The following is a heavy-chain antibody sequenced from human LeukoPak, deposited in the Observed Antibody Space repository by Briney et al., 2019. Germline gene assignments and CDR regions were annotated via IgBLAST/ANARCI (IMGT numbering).Heavy chain of an antibody. CDR3: ATIAYYYGSGDY. Sequence: PGGTLRLSCAASGFTFSSYGMSWVRQAPGKGLEWVSAISGSGDYTYYADSVKGRFAISRDNSKNTLYLQMNSLRAEDTAVYYCATIAYYYGSGDYWGQGTLVTVSS. V-gene: IGHV3-23*01. CDR1: GFTFSSYG. CDR2: ISGSGDYT. D-gene: IGHD3-10*01. J-gene: IGHJ4*02.